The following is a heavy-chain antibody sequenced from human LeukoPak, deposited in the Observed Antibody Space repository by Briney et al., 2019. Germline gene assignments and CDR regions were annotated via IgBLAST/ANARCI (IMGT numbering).Heavy chain of an antibody. CDR1: GFTLSTYW. CDR3: ARDHSSSWYADAFDI. Sequence: GGSLRLSCAASGFTLSTYWMSWVRQAPGKGLEWVANINEDGSEKHYVDSVKGRFTISRDNAKNSLYLQMNSLRAEDTAVYYCARDHSSSWYADAFDIWGQGTMVTVSS. CDR2: INEDGSEK. D-gene: IGHD6-13*01. J-gene: IGHJ3*02. V-gene: IGHV3-7*01.